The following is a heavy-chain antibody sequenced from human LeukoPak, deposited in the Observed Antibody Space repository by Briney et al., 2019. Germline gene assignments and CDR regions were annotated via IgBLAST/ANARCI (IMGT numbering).Heavy chain of an antibody. D-gene: IGHD3-10*01. CDR1: GFTFSSYG. V-gene: IGHV3-30*18. J-gene: IGHJ4*02. CDR3: AKDEYNSGYDY. CDR2: VSSDVSNK. Sequence: GGSLRLSCAASGFTFSSYGMHWVRQAPGKGLEWVGLVSSDVSNKYYADSVKGRFTISRDNSKNTLDLQMNSLRTGDTAVYYCAKDEYNSGYDYWGQGTQVTVSS.